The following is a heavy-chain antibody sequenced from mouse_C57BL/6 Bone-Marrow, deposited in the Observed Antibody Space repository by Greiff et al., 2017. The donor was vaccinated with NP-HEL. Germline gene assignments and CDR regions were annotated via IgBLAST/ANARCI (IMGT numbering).Heavy chain of an antibody. CDR2: ISYDGSN. D-gene: IGHD2-2*01. J-gene: IGHJ3*01. CDR1: GYSITSGYY. CDR3: ARDRRLRRELAY. Sequence: DVKLQESGPGLVKPSQSLSLTCSVTGYSITSGYYWNWIRQFPGNKLEWMGYISYDGSNNYNPSLKNRISITRDTSKNQFFLKLNSVTTEDTATYYCARDRRLRRELAYWGQGTLVTVSA. V-gene: IGHV3-6*01.